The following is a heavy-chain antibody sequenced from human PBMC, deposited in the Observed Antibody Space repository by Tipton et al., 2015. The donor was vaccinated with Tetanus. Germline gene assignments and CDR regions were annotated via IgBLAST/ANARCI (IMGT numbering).Heavy chain of an antibody. V-gene: IGHV3-23*01. Sequence: SLRLSCVASGFTFSHFAVSWVRRAPGRGLEWVSSLSHDGGNIYYADFARGRFTISRDNSKNSLYLQMNGLRDDDTAVYFCARDFRPIFGVAHPFDSWGQGTLVTVSS. CDR3: ARDFRPIFGVAHPFDS. CDR2: LSHDGGNI. J-gene: IGHJ5*01. D-gene: IGHD3-3*01. CDR1: GFTFSHFA.